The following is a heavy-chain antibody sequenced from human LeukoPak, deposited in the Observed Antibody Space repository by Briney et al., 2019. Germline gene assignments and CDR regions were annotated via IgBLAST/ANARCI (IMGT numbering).Heavy chain of an antibody. Sequence: ASVKVSCKASGGTFSSYAISWVRQAPGQGLEWMGGIIPIFGTANYAQKFQGRVTITTDESTSTAYMELSSLRSEDTAVYYCARGTDSSEDAFDIWGQGTMVTVSS. J-gene: IGHJ3*02. D-gene: IGHD6-19*01. CDR2: IIPIFGTA. V-gene: IGHV1-69*05. CDR3: ARGTDSSEDAFDI. CDR1: GGTFSSYA.